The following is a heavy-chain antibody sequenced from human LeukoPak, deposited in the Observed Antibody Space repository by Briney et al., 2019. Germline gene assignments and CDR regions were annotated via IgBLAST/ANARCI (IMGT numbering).Heavy chain of an antibody. V-gene: IGHV1-69*05. D-gene: IGHD5-12*01. CDR3: ARDRLYTGYDPVLDL. CDR1: GGTFSSYA. J-gene: IGHJ5*02. Sequence: ASVKVSCKASGGTFSSYAISWVRQAPGQGLEWMGGIIPIFGTTNYAQKFQGRVTITTDESTSTVYMELSSLRSEDTAVYYCARDRLYTGYDPVLDLWGQGTPVTVSS. CDR2: IIPIFGTT.